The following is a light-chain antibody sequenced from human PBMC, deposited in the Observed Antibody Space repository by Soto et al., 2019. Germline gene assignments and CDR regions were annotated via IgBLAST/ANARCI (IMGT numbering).Light chain of an antibody. Sequence: DVVMTQSPLSLPVTLGQPASISCGSSQYLVHSDGNTYLNWFHQRPGQSPRRLIYLVSVRDSGVPDRFSGSGSGTDFTLKISRVEAEDLGVYYCMQGTYWPYTFGQGTKLEIK. V-gene: IGKV2-30*02. CDR1: QYLVHSDGNTY. CDR3: MQGTYWPYT. CDR2: LVS. J-gene: IGKJ2*01.